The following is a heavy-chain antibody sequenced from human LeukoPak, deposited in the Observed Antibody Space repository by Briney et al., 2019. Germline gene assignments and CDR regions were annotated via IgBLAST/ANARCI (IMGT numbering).Heavy chain of an antibody. J-gene: IGHJ4*02. CDR2: INPSGGST. D-gene: IGHD6-19*01. CDR3: ASTGIAVAGAFDY. Sequence: ASVKVSCKASGYTFTSYYMHWVRQAPGQGLEWTGIINPSGGSTSYAQKFQGRVTMTRDTSTSTVYMELSSLRSEDTAVYYCASTGIAVAGAFDYWGQGTLVTVSS. V-gene: IGHV1-46*03. CDR1: GYTFTSYY.